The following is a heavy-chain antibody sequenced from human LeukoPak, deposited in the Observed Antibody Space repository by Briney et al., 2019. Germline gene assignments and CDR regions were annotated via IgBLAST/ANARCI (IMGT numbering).Heavy chain of an antibody. J-gene: IGHJ4*02. Sequence: PSETLSLTCAVYGGSFSGYYWSWIRQPPGKGLEWIGEINHSGSTNYNPSLKSRVTISVDTSKNQFSLKLSSVTAADTAVYYCAREPSSGYYSPHFDYWGQGTLVTVSS. D-gene: IGHD3-22*01. CDR3: AREPSSGYYSPHFDY. CDR2: INHSGST. V-gene: IGHV4-34*01. CDR1: GGSFSGYY.